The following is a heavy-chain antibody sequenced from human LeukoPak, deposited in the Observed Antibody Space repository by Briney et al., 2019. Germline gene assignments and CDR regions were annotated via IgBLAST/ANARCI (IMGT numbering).Heavy chain of an antibody. CDR2: VIPILGIA. D-gene: IGHD2-2*01. CDR1: GGTFSSYT. J-gene: IGHJ4*02. CDR3: ARDDIVVVPAAMVY. V-gene: IGHV1-69*04. Sequence: SVKVSCKASGGTFSSYTISWVRQAPGQGLEWMGRVIPILGIANYAQKFQGRVTITADKSTSTAYMELSSLRSEDTAVYYCARDDIVVVPAAMVYWGQGTLVTVSS.